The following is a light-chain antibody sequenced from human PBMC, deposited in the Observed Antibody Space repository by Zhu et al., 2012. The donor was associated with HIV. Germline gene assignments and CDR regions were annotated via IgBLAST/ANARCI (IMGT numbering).Light chain of an antibody. V-gene: IGKV3-11*01. CDR2: DAS. CDR1: RSVSSF. Sequence: IVLTQSPATLSLSPGERATVSCRASRSVSSFVAWYQQKPGQAPRLLIYDASKRATGIPARFSGSGSGTDFTLTISSLEPEDFALYYCQQRSNWPLTFGGGIKVEIK. CDR3: QQRSNWPLT. J-gene: IGKJ4*01.